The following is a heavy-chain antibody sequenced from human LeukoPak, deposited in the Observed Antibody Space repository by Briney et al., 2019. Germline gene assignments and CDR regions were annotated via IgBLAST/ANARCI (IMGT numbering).Heavy chain of an antibody. CDR3: ARDVFWSGYYPYYYYYYYMDV. Sequence: SVKVSCKASGYTFTSYGISWVRQAPGQGLEWMGLISAYIGNRNYVQKLQGRVTMTTDTSMSTAYMELRSLRSDDTAVYYCARDVFWSGYYPYYYYYYYMDVWGKGTPVTVSS. D-gene: IGHD3-3*01. CDR2: ISAYIGNR. V-gene: IGHV1-18*01. J-gene: IGHJ6*03. CDR1: GYTFTSYG.